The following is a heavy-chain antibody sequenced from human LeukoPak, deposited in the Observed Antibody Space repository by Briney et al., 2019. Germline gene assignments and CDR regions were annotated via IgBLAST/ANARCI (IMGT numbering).Heavy chain of an antibody. V-gene: IGHV4-39*07. D-gene: IGHD2-15*01. CDR1: GGSISSSSYY. CDR3: ARVVVAATNYYYGMDV. J-gene: IGHJ6*02. CDR2: IYYSGST. Sequence: PSETLSLTCTVSGGSISSSSYYWGWLRQPPGKGLEWIGSIYYSGSTYYNPSLKSRVTISVDTSKNQFSLKLSSVTAADTAVYYCARVVVAATNYYYGMDVWGQGTTVTVSS.